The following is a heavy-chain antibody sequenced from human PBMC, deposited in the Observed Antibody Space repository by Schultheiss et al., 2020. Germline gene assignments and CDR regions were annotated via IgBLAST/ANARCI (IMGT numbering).Heavy chain of an antibody. CDR3: ARDLDDYGGNSDAFDI. V-gene: IGHV4-4*07. Sequence: SETLSLTCTVSGGSISSYYWSWIRQPAGKGLEWIGRIYTSGSTNYNPSLKSRVTISVDTSKNQFSLKLSSVTAVDTAVYYCARDLDDYGGNSDAFDIWGQGTMVTVSS. CDR2: IYTSGST. D-gene: IGHD4-23*01. CDR1: GGSISSYY. J-gene: IGHJ3*02.